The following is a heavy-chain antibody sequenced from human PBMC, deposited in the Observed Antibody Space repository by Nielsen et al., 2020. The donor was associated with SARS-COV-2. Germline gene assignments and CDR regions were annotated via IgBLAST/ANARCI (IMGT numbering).Heavy chain of an antibody. J-gene: IGHJ4*02. CDR2: IYYSGST. CDR1: GGSISSYY. D-gene: IGHD4-17*01. Sequence: SETLSLTCTVSGGSISSYYWSWIRQPPGKGLEWIGYIYYSGSTNYNPSLKSRVTISVDTSKNQFSLKLSSVTAAGTAVYYCARESPSTVTPMCYFDYWGQGTLVTVSS. CDR3: ARESPSTVTPMCYFDY. V-gene: IGHV4-59*13.